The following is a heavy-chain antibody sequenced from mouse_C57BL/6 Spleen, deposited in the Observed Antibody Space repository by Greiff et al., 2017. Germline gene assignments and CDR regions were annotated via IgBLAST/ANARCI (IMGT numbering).Heavy chain of an antibody. CDR1: GFTFSSYA. Sequence: EVHLVESGGGLVKPGGSLKLSCAASGFTFSSYAMSWVRQTPEKRLEWVATISDGGSYTYYPDNVKGRFTISRDNAKNNLYLQMSHLKSEDTAMYYCARDRSNYGYFDVGGTGTTVTVSS. CDR3: ARDRSNYGYFDV. CDR2: ISDGGSYT. J-gene: IGHJ1*03. D-gene: IGHD2-5*01. V-gene: IGHV5-4*01.